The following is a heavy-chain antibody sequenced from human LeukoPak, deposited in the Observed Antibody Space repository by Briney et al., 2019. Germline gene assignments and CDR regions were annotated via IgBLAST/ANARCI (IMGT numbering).Heavy chain of an antibody. CDR2: INPNSGGT. V-gene: IGHV1-2*02. CDR1: GYTFTDYY. Sequence: ASVKVSCKASGYTFTDYYMHWVRQAPGQGLEWMGWINPNSGGTNYAQKFQGRVTMTRDTSISTAHMELSRLTSDDTAVYYCARGGNLAYYYMDVWGKGTTVTVSS. D-gene: IGHD4-23*01. J-gene: IGHJ6*03. CDR3: ARGGNLAYYYMDV.